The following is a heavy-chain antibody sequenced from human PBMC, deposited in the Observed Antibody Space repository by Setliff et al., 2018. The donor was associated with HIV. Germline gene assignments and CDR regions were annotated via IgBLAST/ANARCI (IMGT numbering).Heavy chain of an antibody. V-gene: IGHV4-34*01. J-gene: IGHJ3*02. CDR1: GGSLSDYY. CDR3: AREMATRFDAFDI. CDR2: INPTGSA. D-gene: IGHD5-12*01. Sequence: PSETLSLTCAVHGGSLSDYYWSWFRLPPGKGLEWIGEINPTGSANYNPSLKGRVTISTDPSKRQFSLRLTSVTAADTAIYYCAREMATRFDAFDIWGQGTKVTVSS.